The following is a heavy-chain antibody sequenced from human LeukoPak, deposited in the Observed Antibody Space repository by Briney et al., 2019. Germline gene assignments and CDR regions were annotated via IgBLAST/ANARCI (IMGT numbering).Heavy chain of an antibody. CDR1: GFSFSNYG. D-gene: IGHD6-19*01. CDR2: IWYDGSNK. J-gene: IGHJ4*02. Sequence: PGGSLRLSCAASGFSFSNYGMHWVRQAPGKGLEWVAVIWYDGSNKYYADSVKGRFTISRDNSKNTLCLQMNSLRAEDTSVYSCARDTGYSSGWYDYWGQGTLVTVSS. CDR3: ARDTGYSSGWYDY. V-gene: IGHV3-33*01.